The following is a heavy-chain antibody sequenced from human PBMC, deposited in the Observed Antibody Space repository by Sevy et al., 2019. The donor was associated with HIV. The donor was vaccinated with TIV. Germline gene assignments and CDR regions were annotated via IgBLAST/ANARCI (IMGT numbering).Heavy chain of an antibody. CDR1: GFNFRNFW. CDR2: IKQDGSEA. V-gene: IGHV3-7*03. Sequence: GGSLRLSCVASGFNFRNFWMSWVRQAPGKGLECVADIKQDGSEAYYVDSVKGRFTISRDNAKNSLYLQMNSLRDEDTGMFFWGGDKEGGGSIFGGWGQG. J-gene: IGHJ4*02. D-gene: IGHD3-3*02. CDR3: GGDKEGGGSIFGG.